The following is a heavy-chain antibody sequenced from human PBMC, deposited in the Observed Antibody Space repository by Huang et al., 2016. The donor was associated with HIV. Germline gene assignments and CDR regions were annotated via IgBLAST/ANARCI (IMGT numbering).Heavy chain of an antibody. Sequence: EVQMVESGGGLIQPGGSLRLSCAASGCTVSTHDRTGVRQAAGKGLEWVSLICSGGTTYYADSVKGRFTISRDDSENTLYLHMTSLRAGDTAVYYCAKEGDTGAALGYWGQGTLVTVS. J-gene: IGHJ4*02. CDR3: AKEGDTGAALGY. V-gene: IGHV3-53*01. D-gene: IGHD2-8*02. CDR2: ICSGGTT. CDR1: GCTVSTHD.